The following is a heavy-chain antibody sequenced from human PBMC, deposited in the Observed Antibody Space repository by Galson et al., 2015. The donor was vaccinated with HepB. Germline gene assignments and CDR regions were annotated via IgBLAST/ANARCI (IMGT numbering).Heavy chain of an antibody. J-gene: IGHJ4*02. V-gene: IGHV3-74*01. Sequence: SLRLSCAASGFTFSSYWMHWVRQAPGKGLVWVSRINSDGSSTSYADSVKGRFTISRDNAKNTLYLQMNSLRAEDTAVYYCARDNDSSGYYSDYWGQGTLVTVSS. D-gene: IGHD3-22*01. CDR3: ARDNDSSGYYSDY. CDR1: GFTFSSYW. CDR2: INSDGSST.